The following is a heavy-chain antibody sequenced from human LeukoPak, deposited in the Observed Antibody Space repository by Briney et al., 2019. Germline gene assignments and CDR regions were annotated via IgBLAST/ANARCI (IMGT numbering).Heavy chain of an antibody. V-gene: IGHV4-30-4*08. Sequence: SQTLSLTCTVSGGSISSGDYYWSWIRQPPGKGLEWIGYIYYSGSTYYNPSLKSRVTISVDTSKNQFSLKLSSVTAADTAMYYCARLLLPKYSGSYLDYWGQGILVTVSS. CDR2: IYYSGST. CDR1: GGSISSGDYY. J-gene: IGHJ4*02. CDR3: ARLLLPKYSGSYLDY. D-gene: IGHD1-26*01.